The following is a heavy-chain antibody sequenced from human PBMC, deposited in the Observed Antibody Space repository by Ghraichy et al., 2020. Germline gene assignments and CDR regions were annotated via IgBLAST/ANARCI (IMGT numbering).Heavy chain of an antibody. Sequence: GGSLRLSCAASGFSLSKYWMHWVRQGPGKGLLWVARINSDGTITAYADSVEGRFTVSKDNARNTLFLQMNSLRAEDTAVYYCVPNAFDIWGQGTMVTVSS. CDR2: INSDGTIT. J-gene: IGHJ3*02. CDR3: VPNAFDI. V-gene: IGHV3-74*03. CDR1: GFSLSKYW.